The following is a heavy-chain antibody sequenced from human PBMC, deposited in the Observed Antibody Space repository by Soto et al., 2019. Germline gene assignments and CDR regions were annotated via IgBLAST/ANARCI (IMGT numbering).Heavy chain of an antibody. D-gene: IGHD3-10*01. Sequence: SETLSLTCAVYGGSFSGYYWSWIRQPPGKGLEWIGEINHSGSTNYNPSLKSRVTISVDTSKNQFSLKLSSVTAADTAVYYCARGLWFGDPPYYYYGMDVWGQGTTVTVSS. J-gene: IGHJ6*02. CDR2: INHSGST. CDR1: GGSFSGYY. CDR3: ARGLWFGDPPYYYYGMDV. V-gene: IGHV4-34*01.